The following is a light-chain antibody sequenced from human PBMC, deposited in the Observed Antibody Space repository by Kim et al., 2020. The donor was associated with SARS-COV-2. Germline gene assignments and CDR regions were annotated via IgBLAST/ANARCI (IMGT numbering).Light chain of an antibody. J-gene: IGLJ3*02. Sequence: SVKLTCTLSSGHSSYAIAWHQQQPEKGPRFLMKLNSDGSHSKGDGIPDRFSGSSSGTERYLTISSLQSEDEADYYCQTWGTGIWVFGGGTQLTVL. CDR3: QTWGTGIWV. V-gene: IGLV4-69*01. CDR2: LNSDGSH. CDR1: SGHSSYA.